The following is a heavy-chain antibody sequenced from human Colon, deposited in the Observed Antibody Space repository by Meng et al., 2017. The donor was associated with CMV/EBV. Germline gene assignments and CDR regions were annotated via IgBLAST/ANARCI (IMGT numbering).Heavy chain of an antibody. CDR2: MNPNSVNT. D-gene: IGHD2-2*02. V-gene: IGHV1-8*01. CDR1: GYTFTTYD. CDR3: ARALKCNSTSCYTKYYYGLDV. J-gene: IGHJ6*02. Sequence: ASVKVSCKASGYTFTTYDINWVRQATGQGLEWMGWMNPNSVNTGYARKFQGRVTMTRNTSTSTAYMELSSLRSEDTAVYYCARALKCNSTSCYTKYYYGLDVWGQGTTVTVSS.